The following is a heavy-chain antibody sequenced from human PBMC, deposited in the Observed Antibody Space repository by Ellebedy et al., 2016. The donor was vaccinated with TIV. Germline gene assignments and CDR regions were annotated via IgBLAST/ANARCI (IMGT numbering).Heavy chain of an antibody. D-gene: IGHD5-24*01. CDR3: ARDNGDGYRFRGYFDY. Sequence: GGSLRLXXTTSGFTLSRYTIHWVRHAPGKGLEWVAFISYDGSKKFYGDSVKGRFTVSRDDLKNTVYLQMNSLRVEDTAAYYCARDNGDGYRFRGYFDYWGQGTPVTVSS. CDR2: ISYDGSKK. J-gene: IGHJ4*02. CDR1: GFTLSRYT. V-gene: IGHV3-30-3*01.